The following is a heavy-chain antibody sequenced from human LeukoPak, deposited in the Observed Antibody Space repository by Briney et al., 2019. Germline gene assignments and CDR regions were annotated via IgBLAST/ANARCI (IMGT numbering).Heavy chain of an antibody. CDR1: GGTFSSYA. D-gene: IGHD3-22*01. Sequence: SVKVSCKASGGTFSSYAISWVRQAPGQGLEWMGGVIPICGTANYAQKFQGRVTITTDESTSTAYMELSSLRSEDTAVYYCASAITYYYDSSGYYLPDYWGQGTLVTVSS. V-gene: IGHV1-69*05. J-gene: IGHJ4*02. CDR3: ASAITYYYDSSGYYLPDY. CDR2: VIPICGTA.